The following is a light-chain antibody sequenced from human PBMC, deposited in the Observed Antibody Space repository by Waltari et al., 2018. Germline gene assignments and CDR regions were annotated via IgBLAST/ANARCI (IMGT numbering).Light chain of an antibody. J-gene: IGLJ1*01. CDR2: QDN. CDR3: QAWDSTAGV. Sequence: SYELTQPPSVSVSPGQTATITCSGAKLVEMYVCWYQQKPGQSPVVVIYQDNKRPSGITERFFGSSSGNTATLTITGTQATDEADYYCQAWDSTAGVFGTGTKVIVL. CDR1: KLVEMY. V-gene: IGLV3-1*01.